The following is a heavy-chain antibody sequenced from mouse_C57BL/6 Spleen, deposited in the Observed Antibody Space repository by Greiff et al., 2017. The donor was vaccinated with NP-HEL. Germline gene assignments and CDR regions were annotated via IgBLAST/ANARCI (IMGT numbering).Heavy chain of an antibody. D-gene: IGHD2-4*01. Sequence: QVHVKQPGAELVKPGASVKLSCKASGYTFTSYWMHWVKQRPGRGLEWIGRIDPNSGGTKYNEKFKSKATLTVDKPSSTAYMQLSSLTSEDSAVYYCAGAYDYDGRIGWGQGTLVTVSA. V-gene: IGHV1-72*01. CDR3: AGAYDYDGRIG. CDR1: GYTFTSYW. CDR2: IDPNSGGT. J-gene: IGHJ3*01.